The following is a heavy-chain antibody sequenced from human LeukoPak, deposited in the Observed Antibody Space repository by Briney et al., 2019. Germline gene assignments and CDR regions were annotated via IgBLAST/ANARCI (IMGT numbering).Heavy chain of an antibody. CDR2: ISSSGSTI. Sequence: PGGSLRLSCAASGFTFSDYYMSWIRQAPGKGLEWVSYISSSGSTIYYADSVKGRFTISRDNAKNSLYLQMNSLRAEDTAVYYCARDWSYWPSGVAGEFDIWGQGTMVTVSS. CDR1: GFTFSDYY. J-gene: IGHJ3*02. V-gene: IGHV3-11*01. D-gene: IGHD2-15*01. CDR3: ARDWSYWPSGVAGEFDI.